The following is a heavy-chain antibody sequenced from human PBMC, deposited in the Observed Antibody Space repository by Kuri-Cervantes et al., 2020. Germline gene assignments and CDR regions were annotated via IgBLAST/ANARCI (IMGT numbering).Heavy chain of an antibody. CDR1: GYTFTSYY. CDR3: AACSVWLALFDY. J-gene: IGHJ4*02. Sequence: ASVKVSCKASGYTFTSYYMHWVRQAPGQGLEWMGIINPSGGSTSYAQKFQGRVTMTRDTSTSTVYMELSSLRSEDTAVYYCAACSVWLALFDYWGQGTLVTVSS. CDR2: INPSGGST. D-gene: IGHD6-19*01. V-gene: IGHV1-46*01.